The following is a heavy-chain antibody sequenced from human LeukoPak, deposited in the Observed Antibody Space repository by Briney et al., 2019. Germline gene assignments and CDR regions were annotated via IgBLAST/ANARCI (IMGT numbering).Heavy chain of an antibody. J-gene: IGHJ1*01. Sequence: GASVKVSCKASGYTFTSCDINWVRQATGQGLEWMGWMNPNSGNTGYAQKFQGRVTMTRNTSISTAYMELSSLRSEDTAVYYCARGPYSSGWYRTEYFQHWGQGTLVTVSS. D-gene: IGHD6-19*01. CDR1: GYTFTSCD. CDR3: ARGPYSSGWYRTEYFQH. CDR2: MNPNSGNT. V-gene: IGHV1-8*01.